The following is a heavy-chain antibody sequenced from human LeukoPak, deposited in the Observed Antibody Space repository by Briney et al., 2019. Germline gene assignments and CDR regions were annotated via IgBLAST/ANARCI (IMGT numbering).Heavy chain of an antibody. D-gene: IGHD2-15*01. CDR1: GFTVSSNY. CDR3: ARDMGYCSGGSCDHYFDY. CDR2: ISSSGSTI. V-gene: IGHV3-11*04. Sequence: GGSLRLSCAASGFTVSSNYMSWVRQAPGKGLEWVSYISSSGSTIYYADSVKGRFTISRDNAKNSLYLQMNSLRAEDTAVYYCARDMGYCSGGSCDHYFDYWGQGTLVTVSS. J-gene: IGHJ4*02.